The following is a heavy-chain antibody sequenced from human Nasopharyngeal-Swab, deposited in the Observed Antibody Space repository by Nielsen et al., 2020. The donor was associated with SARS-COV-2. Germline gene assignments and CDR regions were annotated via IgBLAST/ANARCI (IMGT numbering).Heavy chain of an antibody. CDR2: IPYDGSKK. CDR1: GFTFSSYA. V-gene: IGHV3-30-3*01. CDR3: ARDQGSSWYTYYYYYGMDV. Sequence: GESLKISCAAPGFTFSSYAMHWVRQAPGKGLEWVAVIPYDGSKKYYADSVKGRFTISRDNSKNTLYLQMNSLRAEDTAVYYCARDQGSSWYTYYYYYGMDVWGQGTTVTVSS. D-gene: IGHD6-13*01. J-gene: IGHJ6*02.